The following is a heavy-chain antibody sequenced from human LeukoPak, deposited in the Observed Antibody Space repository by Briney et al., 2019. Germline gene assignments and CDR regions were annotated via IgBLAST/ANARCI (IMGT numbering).Heavy chain of an antibody. V-gene: IGHV1-24*01. CDR3: ARVGRHYYYGMDV. J-gene: IGHJ6*02. CDR1: GYTLTELS. CDR2: FDPEDGET. Sequence: ASVKVSCKVSGYTLTELSMHWVRQAPGKGLEWMGGFDPEDGETIYAQKFQGRVTITRDTSASTAYMELSSLRSEDTAVYYCARVGRHYYYGMDVWGQGTTVTVSS.